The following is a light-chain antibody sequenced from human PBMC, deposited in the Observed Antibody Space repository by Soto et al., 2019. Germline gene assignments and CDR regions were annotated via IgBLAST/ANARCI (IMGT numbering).Light chain of an antibody. V-gene: IGKV1-12*01. CDR2: TAS. CDR3: QQANSFPRT. J-gene: IGKJ2*01. CDR1: QGISAW. Sequence: DIQMTQSPSSESASVGDRVTITCRASQGISAWLAWYQQKPGKAPKLLVYTASNLQSGVPPRFSGSGSGTDFTLTISSLQPEDYATYYCQQANSFPRTFGQGTKVEIK.